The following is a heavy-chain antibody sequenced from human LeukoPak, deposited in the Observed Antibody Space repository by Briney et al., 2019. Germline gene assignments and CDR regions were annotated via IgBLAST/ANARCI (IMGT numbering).Heavy chain of an antibody. J-gene: IGHJ4*02. V-gene: IGHV1-69*13. Sequence: ASVKVSCKASGGTFSSYAISWVRQAPGQGLEWMGGIIPIFGTANYAQKFQGRVTTTADESTSTAYMELSSLRSEDTAVYYCARGRGDYVNYFDYWGQGTLVTVSS. D-gene: IGHD2-21*02. CDR2: IIPIFGTA. CDR1: GGTFSSYA. CDR3: ARGRGDYVNYFDY.